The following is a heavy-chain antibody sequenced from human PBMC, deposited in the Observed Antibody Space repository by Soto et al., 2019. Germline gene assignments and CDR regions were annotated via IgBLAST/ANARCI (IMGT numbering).Heavy chain of an antibody. Sequence: EVQLLESGGGLVQPGGSLRLSCEASGITFYNYALSWVRQAPGKGLEWVSVVSGGGSTTFYADSVRGRFTISRDNSKNTVYLQMDSLRAEDTAVYYCAKVVGMTTVTFDSYYFDYWGQGNLVTVSS. V-gene: IGHV3-23*01. D-gene: IGHD4-17*01. CDR3: AKVVGMTTVTFDSYYFDY. CDR2: VSGGGSTT. CDR1: GITFYNYA. J-gene: IGHJ4*02.